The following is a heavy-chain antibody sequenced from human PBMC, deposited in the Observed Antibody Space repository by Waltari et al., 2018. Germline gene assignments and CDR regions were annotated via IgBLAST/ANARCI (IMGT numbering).Heavy chain of an antibody. D-gene: IGHD3-3*01. CDR2: ILHTGTT. Sequence: QVQLQESGPGLVKPSQTLSLTCTVSGDSVRSGGYNWTWNRQHPGKAPEWVGFILHTGTTSYNPSLKNRVTIDSDTSKNEFSLRLTSMTAADTAVYYCARGILGATANSYYHHGLDVWGQGTAVTVSS. CDR1: GDSVRSGGYN. V-gene: IGHV4-31*03. CDR3: ARGILGATANSYYHHGLDV. J-gene: IGHJ6*02.